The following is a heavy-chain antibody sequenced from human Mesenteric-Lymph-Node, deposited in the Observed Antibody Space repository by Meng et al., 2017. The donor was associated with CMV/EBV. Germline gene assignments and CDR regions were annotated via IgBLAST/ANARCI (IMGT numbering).Heavy chain of an antibody. CDR3: ARVVGDIVVVPAARPYYYYGMDV. Sequence: GESLKISCAASGFTFSSYWMHWVRQAPGKGLVWVSRINSDRSSTSYADSVKGRFTISRDNAKNTLYLQMNSLRAEDTAVYYCARVVGDIVVVPAARPYYYYGMDVWGQGTTVTVSS. D-gene: IGHD2-2*01. CDR1: GFTFSSYW. J-gene: IGHJ6*02. V-gene: IGHV3-74*01. CDR2: INSDRSST.